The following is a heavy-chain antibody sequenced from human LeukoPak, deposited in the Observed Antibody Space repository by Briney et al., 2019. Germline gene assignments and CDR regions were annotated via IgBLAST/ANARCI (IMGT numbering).Heavy chain of an antibody. CDR2: ISSSGSTI. V-gene: IGHV3-48*03. CDR1: GFPFSSYE. Sequence: GGSLRLSCAAWGFPFSSYEMNWVRQAPGKGLEWVSYISSSGSTIYYADSVKGRFTISRDNAKNSLYLQMNSLRADDTAVYYCAELGITMIGGVWGKGTTVTI. D-gene: IGHD3-10*02. CDR3: AELGITMIGGV. J-gene: IGHJ6*03.